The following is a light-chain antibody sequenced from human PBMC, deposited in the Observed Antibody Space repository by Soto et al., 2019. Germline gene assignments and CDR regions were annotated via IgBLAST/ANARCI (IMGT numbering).Light chain of an antibody. CDR2: EVS. Sequence: QSALTQPASVSGSPGQSITISCTGTSSDIGRFNYVSWYQQHPGKVPKLMIYEVSNRPSAVSIRFSGSKSGNTASLTISGLQAEAETDYYCSSPTINTTQVFGGGTKVTVL. CDR1: SSDIGRFNY. J-gene: IGLJ3*02. V-gene: IGLV2-14*01. CDR3: SSPTINTTQV.